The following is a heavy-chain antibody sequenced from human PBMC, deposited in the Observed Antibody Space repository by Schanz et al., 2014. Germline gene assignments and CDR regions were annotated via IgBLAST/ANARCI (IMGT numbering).Heavy chain of an antibody. CDR1: GYTFTSYS. J-gene: IGHJ5*02. V-gene: IGHV1-3*01. CDR3: ARGRGCTGGSCYSWFDL. D-gene: IGHD2-15*01. CDR2: INVGNGNM. Sequence: QVQLVQSGAEVKKPGASVKVSCKASGYTFTSYSIHWVRQAPGQGLEWMGWINVGNGNMKYSQKFQGRVTITRDTSASTAYMELTSLRSEDTAVYCCARGRGCTGGSCYSWFDLWGQGTLVTVAS.